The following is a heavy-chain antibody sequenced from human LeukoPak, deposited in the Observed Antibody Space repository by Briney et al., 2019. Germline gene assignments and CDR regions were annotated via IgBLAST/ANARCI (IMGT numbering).Heavy chain of an antibody. CDR3: ARGPYYYGSGSYYRYWFDP. CDR1: GGSFSGYY. D-gene: IGHD3-10*01. CDR2: INHSGST. J-gene: IGHJ5*02. V-gene: IGHV4-34*01. Sequence: SETLSLTCAVYGGSFSGYYWSWIPRPPGKGLEWFGEINHSGSTNYNPSLKSRVTISVDTSKNQFSLKLSSVTAADTAVYYCARGPYYYGSGSYYRYWFDPWGQGTLVTVSS.